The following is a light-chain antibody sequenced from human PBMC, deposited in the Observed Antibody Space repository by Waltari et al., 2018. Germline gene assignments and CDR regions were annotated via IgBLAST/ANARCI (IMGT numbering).Light chain of an antibody. CDR3: QQYYSTPLT. Sequence: DIVMTQSPDSLAVSLGARATINCKSSQSVLYSSNNKNYLAWYQQKPGQPPMLLIYWASTRESGVPDRFSGSGSGTDVTLTISSLQAEDVAVYYCQQYYSTPLTFGGGTKVEIK. J-gene: IGKJ4*01. V-gene: IGKV4-1*01. CDR1: QSVLYSSNNKNY. CDR2: WAS.